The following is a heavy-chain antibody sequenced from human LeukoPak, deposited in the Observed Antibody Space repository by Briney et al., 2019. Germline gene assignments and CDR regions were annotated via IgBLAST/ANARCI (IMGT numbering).Heavy chain of an antibody. V-gene: IGHV4-4*07. CDR3: ARLSSSWYSGWFDP. CDR1: GGSISSYD. CDR2: IYTRGST. J-gene: IGHJ5*02. D-gene: IGHD6-13*01. Sequence: SETLSLTCTVSGGSISSYDWSWIRQPAGKGLEWIGRIYTRGSTNYNPSLKSRVSMSVDTSKKQFSLKLSSVTAADTAVYYCARLSSSWYSGWFDPWGQGTLVTVSS.